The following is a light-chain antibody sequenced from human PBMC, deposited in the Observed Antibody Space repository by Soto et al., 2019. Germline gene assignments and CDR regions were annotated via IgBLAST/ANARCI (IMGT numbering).Light chain of an antibody. Sequence: IVLTQSPATLSVSPGDTATVSCRANQSVSSNLAWYQQKPGQAPRLLIYGASTRATAIPARFSGSGSGTEFTLNITSLQSEDIAVYYCQQYDSWLVWTFGQGTKVDIK. CDR3: QQYDSWLVWT. V-gene: IGKV3-15*01. J-gene: IGKJ1*01. CDR2: GAS. CDR1: QSVSSN.